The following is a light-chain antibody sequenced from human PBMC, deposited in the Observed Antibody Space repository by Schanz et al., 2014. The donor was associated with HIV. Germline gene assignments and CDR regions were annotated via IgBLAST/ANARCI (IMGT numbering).Light chain of an antibody. CDR3: SSYTTSSPRV. V-gene: IGLV2-11*01. Sequence: SALTQPRSVSGSPGQSVTISCTGTSSDVGSYNYVSWYQQRPGKAPKLMIYDVTKRPSGVPDRFSGSKSGNTASLTISGLQAEDEADYYCSSYTTSSPRVFGGGTKLTVL. CDR2: DVT. J-gene: IGLJ2*01. CDR1: SSDVGSYNY.